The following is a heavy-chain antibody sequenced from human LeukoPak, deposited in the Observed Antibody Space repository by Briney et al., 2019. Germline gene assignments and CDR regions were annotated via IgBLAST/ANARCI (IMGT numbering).Heavy chain of an antibody. CDR1: GFSFSRSY. J-gene: IGHJ4*02. CDR2: IKQDGVDK. D-gene: IGHD3-9*01. V-gene: IGHV3-7*01. CDR3: ARDPSRYYFDY. Sequence: GGSLRLSCAASGFSFSRSYVNWVRQAPGKGLEWVATIKQDGVDKYYVDSVKGRFTISRDTAKNSLFLQMNSLRAEDTAVYYCARDPSRYYFDYWGQGTLVTVSS.